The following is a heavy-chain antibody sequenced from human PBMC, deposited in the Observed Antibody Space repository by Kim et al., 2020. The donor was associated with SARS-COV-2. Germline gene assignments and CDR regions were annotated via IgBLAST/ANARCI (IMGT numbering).Heavy chain of an antibody. CDR2: ISSSSTNI. CDR1: GFTFSIYD. Sequence: GGSLRLSCAASGFTFSIYDMNWVRQAPGQGLEWVSSISSSSTNIHYADSVRGRFTISRDNAKNSLYLQMNSLRAEDTAVYYCARDLAGPTSDYWGQGTLVTVSS. CDR3: ARDLAGPTSDY. D-gene: IGHD1-26*01. J-gene: IGHJ4*02. V-gene: IGHV3-21*01.